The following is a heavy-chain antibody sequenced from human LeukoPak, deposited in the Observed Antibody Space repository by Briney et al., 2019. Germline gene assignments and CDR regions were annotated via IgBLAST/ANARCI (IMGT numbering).Heavy chain of an antibody. CDR1: GYSISSGYY. Sequence: SETLSLTCTVSGYSISSGYYWGWIRQPPGKGLEWIVVYHVGTTDYNPSLKSRVTMSVDTSKNQFSLKLSSVTAADTAVYYCARDSYYYGSGTSAFDIWGQGTMVTVSS. V-gene: IGHV4-38-2*02. D-gene: IGHD3-10*01. J-gene: IGHJ3*02. CDR3: ARDSYYYGSGTSAFDI. CDR2: VYHVGTT.